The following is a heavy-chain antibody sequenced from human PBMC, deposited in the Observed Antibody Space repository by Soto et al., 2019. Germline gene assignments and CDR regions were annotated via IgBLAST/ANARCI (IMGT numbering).Heavy chain of an antibody. V-gene: IGHV4-59*08. CDR3: ARRYGGNLDY. D-gene: IGHD1-26*01. Sequence: SDTLYLTCTDSGTSILSSYWSWLRQPPRKGLEGIVYIYYSGSTNYNPSLKCRVTISVDTSKNQFSLKLSFVTAADTAVYYCARRYGGNLDYWGQGTLVTVS. CDR1: GTSILSSY. J-gene: IGHJ4*02. CDR2: IYYSGST.